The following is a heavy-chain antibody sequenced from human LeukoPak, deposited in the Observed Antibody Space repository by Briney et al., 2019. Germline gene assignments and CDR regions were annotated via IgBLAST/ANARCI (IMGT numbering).Heavy chain of an antibody. Sequence: GGSLRLSCAASGFTFSSYAMSWVRQAPDKGLEWVSTISGSGTPTYTAASVKGRFTISRDNSKNTLYLQMNSLRAEDTAVYYCAKGWELLDYYYYMDVWGKGTTVTVSS. J-gene: IGHJ6*03. CDR3: AKGWELLDYYYYMDV. D-gene: IGHD1-26*01. CDR1: GFTFSSYA. CDR2: ISGSGTPT. V-gene: IGHV3-23*01.